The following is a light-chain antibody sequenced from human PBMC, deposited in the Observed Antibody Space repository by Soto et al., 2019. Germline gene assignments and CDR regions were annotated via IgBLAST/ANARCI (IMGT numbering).Light chain of an antibody. V-gene: IGKV1-9*01. J-gene: IGKJ4*01. CDR3: QQLNGYQLA. CDR2: SAS. Sequence: DIQLTQSPSFLSAFVGDTVTITCRASQAMSTYLAWYQQKPGKVPKLLIRSASTLQSGAPPRFSGGGSGTEFTLTISILQPDDSGIYFCQQLNGYQLAFGGGTNVEIK. CDR1: QAMSTY.